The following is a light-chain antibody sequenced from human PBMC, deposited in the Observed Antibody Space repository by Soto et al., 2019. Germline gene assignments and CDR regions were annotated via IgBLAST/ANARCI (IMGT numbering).Light chain of an antibody. CDR3: SSFAGNNNLV. CDR2: EVS. V-gene: IGLV2-8*01. J-gene: IGLJ2*01. Sequence: QSVLTQPPSASGSXXXSVTXXXTXTSSDVGGYNYVSWYQQHPGKAPKLMISEVSKRPSGVPDRFSGSKSGNTASLTVSGLQAEDEADYYCSSFAGNNNLVFGGGTKLAVL. CDR1: SSDVGGYNY.